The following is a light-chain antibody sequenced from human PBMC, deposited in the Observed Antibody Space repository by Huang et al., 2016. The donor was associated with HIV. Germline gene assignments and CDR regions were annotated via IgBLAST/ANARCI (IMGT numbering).Light chain of an antibody. CDR2: DAS. CDR3: QQRSNWPPGVT. V-gene: IGKV3-11*01. Sequence: EIVLTQSPATLSLSPGERATLSCRASRSVSNYLAWYQQKPGQAPRLLIYDASNRATGIPARFSGSGSGTDFTLTISSLEPEDFAVYYCQQRSNWPPGVTFGPGTKVDIK. CDR1: RSVSNY. J-gene: IGKJ3*01.